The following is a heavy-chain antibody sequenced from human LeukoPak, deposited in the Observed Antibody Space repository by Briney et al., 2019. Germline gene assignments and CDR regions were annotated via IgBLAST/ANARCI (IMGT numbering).Heavy chain of an antibody. Sequence: GASVKVSCKASGYTFTGYYMHWVRQAPGQGLEWMGWINPNSGGTNYAQKFQGRVTMTRDTSISTAYMELSSLRSDDTAVYYCARDYESVVVVAARWYFDYWGQGTLVTVSS. CDR2: INPNSGGT. CDR1: GYTFTGYY. D-gene: IGHD2-15*01. CDR3: ARDYESVVVVAARWYFDY. V-gene: IGHV1-2*02. J-gene: IGHJ4*02.